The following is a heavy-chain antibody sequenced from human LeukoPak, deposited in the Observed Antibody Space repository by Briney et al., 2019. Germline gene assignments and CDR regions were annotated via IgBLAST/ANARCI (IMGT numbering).Heavy chain of an antibody. D-gene: IGHD3-22*01. Sequence: PGGSLRLSCAASGFTFTSYAMNWARQAPGKGLEWVSAISGSGGSTFYADSVKGRFTISRDSSKNTLYLQMNSLRAEDTAVYYCAKVFDSSPLYYFDYWGQGTLVTVSS. V-gene: IGHV3-23*01. CDR1: GFTFTSYA. CDR3: AKVFDSSPLYYFDY. J-gene: IGHJ4*02. CDR2: ISGSGGST.